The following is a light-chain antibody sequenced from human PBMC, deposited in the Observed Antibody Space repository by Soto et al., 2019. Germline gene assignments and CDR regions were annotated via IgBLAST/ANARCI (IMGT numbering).Light chain of an antibody. V-gene: IGLV2-8*01. Sequence: QSALTQPPSASGSPGQSVAISCTGTSSDVGGYNFVSWYRQHPGKAPKLIIYEVTKRPSGVPDRFSGSKSGNTASLTVSGLQAEEEADYYCSSFAGNNNLRFGGGTKLTVL. CDR3: SSFAGNNNLR. CDR2: EVT. CDR1: SSDVGGYNF. J-gene: IGLJ2*01.